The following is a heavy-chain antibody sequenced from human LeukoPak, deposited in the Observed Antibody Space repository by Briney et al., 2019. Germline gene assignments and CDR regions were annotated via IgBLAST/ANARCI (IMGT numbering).Heavy chain of an antibody. CDR1: GGSISSYY. CDR2: IYYSGST. Sequence: PSETLSLTCTVSGGSISSYYWSWIRQPPGKGLEWIGYIYYSGSTNYNPSLRSRVTISVDTSKNQFSLKLSSVTAADTAVYYCARLWVGELFDWGWFDPWGQGTLVTVSS. CDR3: ARLWVGELFDWGWFDP. J-gene: IGHJ5*02. V-gene: IGHV4-59*08. D-gene: IGHD3-10*01.